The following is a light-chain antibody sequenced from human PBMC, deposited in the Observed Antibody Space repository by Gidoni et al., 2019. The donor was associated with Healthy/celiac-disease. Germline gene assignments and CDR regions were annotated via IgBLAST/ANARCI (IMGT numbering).Light chain of an antibody. CDR2: LGS. Sequence: DTLMPHSPLSLPVTPGEPASISCRSSQSVLHSNGSNYLDWDLQKPGQSPQLLTYLGSTRASGVPDRFSGSGSGTDFTLKIIRVVAEDVGVYYCMQALQTRVTCGQGTRLEIK. CDR3: MQALQTRVT. J-gene: IGKJ5*01. V-gene: IGKV2-28*01. CDR1: QSVLHSNGSNY.